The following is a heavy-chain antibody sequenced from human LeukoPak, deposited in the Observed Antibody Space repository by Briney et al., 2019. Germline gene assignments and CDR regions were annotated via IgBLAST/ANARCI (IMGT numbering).Heavy chain of an antibody. Sequence: GASVKVSCKASGYTFTSYGISWVRQAPGQGLEWMGWISAYNGNTNYAQKLQGRVTMTTDTSTSTAYMELRSLRSDDTAVYYCARWRGPTYYYDSSGYHYGFDYWGQGTLVTVSS. CDR3: ARWRGPTYYYDSSGYHYGFDY. CDR1: GYTFTSYG. D-gene: IGHD3-22*01. V-gene: IGHV1-18*01. CDR2: ISAYNGNT. J-gene: IGHJ4*02.